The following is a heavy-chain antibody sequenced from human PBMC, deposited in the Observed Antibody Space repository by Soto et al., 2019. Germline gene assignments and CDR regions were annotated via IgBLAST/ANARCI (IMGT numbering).Heavy chain of an antibody. CDR3: ARTLRFRPSFDF. CDR2: INHSGST. V-gene: IGHV4-34*01. J-gene: IGHJ4*02. CDR1: GGSFSGYY. D-gene: IGHD3-3*01. Sequence: PSETLSLTCAVYGGSFSGYYWSWIRQPPGKGLEWIGEINHSGSTNYNPSLKSRVTISVDTSKNQFSLKLSSVTAADTAVYYCARTLRFRPSFDFCGQGTLVTVSS.